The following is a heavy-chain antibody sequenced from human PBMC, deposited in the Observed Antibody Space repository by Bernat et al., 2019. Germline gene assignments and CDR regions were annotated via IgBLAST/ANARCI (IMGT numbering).Heavy chain of an antibody. CDR1: GFTFSDYY. CDR2: ISSSSSYT. CDR3: ARGTSTSAPYMDV. J-gene: IGHJ6*03. Sequence: QVQLVESGGGLVKPGGSLRLSCAASGFTFSDYYMSWIRQAPGKGLDWVSYISSSSSYTNYADAVKGRFTISRDNAKNSRYLQMNSLRAEDTAMYYCARGTSTSAPYMDVWGKGTTVTVSS. V-gene: IGHV3-11*05.